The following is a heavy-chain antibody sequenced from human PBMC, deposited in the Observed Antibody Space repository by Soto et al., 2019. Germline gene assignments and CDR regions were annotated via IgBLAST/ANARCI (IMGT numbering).Heavy chain of an antibody. D-gene: IGHD6-13*01. J-gene: IGHJ5*02. V-gene: IGHV4-39*01. CDR2: IYYSGST. Sequence: QLQLQESGPGLVKPSETLSLTCTVSGGSISSSSYYWGWIRQPPGKGLEWIGSIYYSGSTYYNPSLKGRVTISVDTSKNQFSLKLSSVTAADTAVYYCARTGYSSSWYWFDPWGQGTLVTVSS. CDR3: ARTGYSSSWYWFDP. CDR1: GGSISSSSYY.